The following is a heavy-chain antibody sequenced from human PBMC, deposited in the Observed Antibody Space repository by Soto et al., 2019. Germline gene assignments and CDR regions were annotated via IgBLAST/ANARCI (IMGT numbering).Heavy chain of an antibody. Sequence: TLSLTCTFSGGSISIYYWSWILQPPGKGLYWIGYIYYSGSTNYNPSLKSLVTISLDTSKNHFSLNLSSVTAAYTAFYYCASNLRYCISTSCYSYFDYWGQGTMVTVSS. CDR3: ASNLRYCISTSCYSYFDY. D-gene: IGHD2-2*02. CDR1: GGSISIYY. J-gene: IGHJ4*02. V-gene: IGHV4-59*01. CDR2: IYYSGST.